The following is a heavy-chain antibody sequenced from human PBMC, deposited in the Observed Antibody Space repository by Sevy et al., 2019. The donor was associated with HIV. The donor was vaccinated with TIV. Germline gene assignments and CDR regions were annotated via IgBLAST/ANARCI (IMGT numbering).Heavy chain of an antibody. D-gene: IGHD5-12*01. V-gene: IGHV1-2*04. J-gene: IGHJ3*02. Sequence: ASVKVSCKASGYTFTGYYMHWVRQAPGQGVEWMGWINPNSGGTNYAQKFQGWVTMTRDTSISTAYMELSRLRSDDTAVYYCARMDIVATHDAFDISGQGTMVTVSS. CDR1: GYTFTGYY. CDR2: INPNSGGT. CDR3: ARMDIVATHDAFDI.